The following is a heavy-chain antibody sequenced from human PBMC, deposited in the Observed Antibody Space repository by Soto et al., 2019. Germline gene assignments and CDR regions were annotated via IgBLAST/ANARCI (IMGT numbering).Heavy chain of an antibody. CDR1: GSTFTDFT. Sequence: EVQLLESGGGLVQPGGSLRLSCAGSGSTFTDFTMTWVRQAPGKGLEWVSAISGDGLSTYYAGSVKGRFTISRDNSKTTLYQQMNSLRAEDTAVYYCARRPDAFDIWGRGTMVTVSS. CDR3: ARRPDAFDI. CDR2: ISGDGLST. V-gene: IGHV3-23*01. J-gene: IGHJ3*02.